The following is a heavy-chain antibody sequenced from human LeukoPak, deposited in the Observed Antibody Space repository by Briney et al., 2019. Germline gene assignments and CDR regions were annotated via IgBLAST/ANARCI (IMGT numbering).Heavy chain of an antibody. Sequence: SETLSLTCTVSGGSISSYYWGWIRQPPGKGLEWIGSIHESGSTYYNPSLKSRVTISVDTSKNQFSLKLRSVTAADTAVYYCARAPWSSSLGSYGMDVWGQRTTVTVSS. J-gene: IGHJ6*02. CDR2: IHESGST. D-gene: IGHD6-13*01. V-gene: IGHV4-39*07. CDR3: ARAPWSSSLGSYGMDV. CDR1: GGSISSYY.